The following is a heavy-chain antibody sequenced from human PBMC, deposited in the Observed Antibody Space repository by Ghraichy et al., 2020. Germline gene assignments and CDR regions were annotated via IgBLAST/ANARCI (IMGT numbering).Heavy chain of an antibody. Sequence: SQTLSLTCAISGDTVSSNIVTWNWIRQSPSRGLEWLGRTYYRSKWYNDYALSVKSRITINPDTSKNQFSLQLNSVTPEDTAVYYCARAGINDANDYWGQGTLVTVSS. J-gene: IGHJ4*02. D-gene: IGHD2-8*01. CDR2: TYYRSKWYN. CDR1: GDTVSSNIVT. V-gene: IGHV6-1*01. CDR3: ARAGINDANDY.